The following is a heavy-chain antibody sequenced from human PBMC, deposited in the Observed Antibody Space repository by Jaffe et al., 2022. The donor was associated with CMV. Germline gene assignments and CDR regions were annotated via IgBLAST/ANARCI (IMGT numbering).Heavy chain of an antibody. J-gene: IGHJ5*02. Sequence: QLQLQESGPGLVKPSETLSLTCTVSGGSISSSSYYWGWIRQPPGKGLEWIGSIYYSGSTYYNPSLKSRVTISVDTSKNQFSLKLSSVTAADTAVYYCARHFLEIAVAGLGNWFDPWGQGTLVTVSS. CDR1: GGSISSSSYY. D-gene: IGHD6-19*01. V-gene: IGHV4-39*01. CDR3: ARHFLEIAVAGLGNWFDP. CDR2: IYYSGST.